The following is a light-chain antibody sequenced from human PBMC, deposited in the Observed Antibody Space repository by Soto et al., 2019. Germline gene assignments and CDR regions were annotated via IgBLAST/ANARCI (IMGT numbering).Light chain of an antibody. Sequence: EIVITQSPSTLAVSPGERATLSCRASQSVFSNLAWYQQKPGQAPRLLIYGASTRATGIPARFSGSGSGTEFILTISSLQSEDSAVYYCQQYYNWPRTFGQGTKVDIK. J-gene: IGKJ1*01. CDR2: GAS. CDR3: QQYYNWPRT. CDR1: QSVFSN. V-gene: IGKV3-15*01.